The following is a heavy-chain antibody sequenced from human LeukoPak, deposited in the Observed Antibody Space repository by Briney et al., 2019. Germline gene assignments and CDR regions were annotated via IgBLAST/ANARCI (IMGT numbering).Heavy chain of an antibody. CDR2: IYYSGSS. D-gene: IGHD3-3*01. CDR1: GGSISRTNYY. J-gene: IGHJ5*02. V-gene: IGHV4-39*07. Sequence: SETLSLTCTVSGGSISRTNYYWGWIRQPPGKGLEWFGTIYYSGSSYYNPSLKSRVTISLDTSKNQFSLKLSSVTAADSAVYYCARGLAHHYDFWSGYFQTWFDPWGQGTLVTVSS. CDR3: ARGLAHHYDFWSGYFQTWFDP.